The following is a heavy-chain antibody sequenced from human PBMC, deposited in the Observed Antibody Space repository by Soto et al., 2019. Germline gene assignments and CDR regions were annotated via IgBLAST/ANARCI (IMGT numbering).Heavy chain of an antibody. CDR1: GFTFSSYG. V-gene: IGHV3-33*01. J-gene: IGHJ4*02. Sequence: GGSLRLSCAASGFTFSSYGMHWVRQAPGKGLEWVAVIWYDGSNKYYADSVKGRFTISRDNSKNTLYLQMNSLRAEDTAVYYCARDLAYYYGSGGLDYWGQGTLVTVSS. CDR3: ARDLAYYYGSGGLDY. D-gene: IGHD3-10*01. CDR2: IWYDGSNK.